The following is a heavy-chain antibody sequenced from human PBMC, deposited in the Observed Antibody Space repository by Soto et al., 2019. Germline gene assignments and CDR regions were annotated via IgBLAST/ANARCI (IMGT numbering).Heavy chain of an antibody. CDR2: FDPEDGET. J-gene: IGHJ1*01. Sequence: SVKVSCKVSGYTLAELSMRWVRQSPGKGLEWMGGFDPEDGETIYAQKFQGRVTMTEDTSTDTAYMELSSLRSEDTAVYYCATADDYGDYHRFQHWGQGTLVTVSS. CDR3: ATADDYGDYHRFQH. D-gene: IGHD4-17*01. V-gene: IGHV1-24*01. CDR1: GYTLAELS.